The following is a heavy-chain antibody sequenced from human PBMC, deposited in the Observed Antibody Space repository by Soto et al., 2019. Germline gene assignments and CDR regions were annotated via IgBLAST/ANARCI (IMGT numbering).Heavy chain of an antibody. CDR3: ARHGPELRSGLDD. CDR2: IYYSGST. CDR1: GGSISSSSYY. J-gene: IGHJ4*02. V-gene: IGHV4-39*01. Sequence: QLQLQESGPGLVKPSETLSLTCTVSGGSISSSSYYWGWIRQPPGKGLEWIGSIYYSGSTYYNPSLKSRVTITVDTSKNQFSLMLSSVTAADTAVYYCARHGPELRSGLDDWGQGTLVTVFS. D-gene: IGHD6-19*01.